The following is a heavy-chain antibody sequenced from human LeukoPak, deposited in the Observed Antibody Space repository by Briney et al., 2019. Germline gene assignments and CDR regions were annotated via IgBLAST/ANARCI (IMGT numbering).Heavy chain of an antibody. D-gene: IGHD1-7*01. CDR3: ATARNFRFEY. CDR1: GLTLRTTW. CDR2: MNGEGTTI. V-gene: IGHV3-74*01. J-gene: IGHJ4*02. Sequence: GGSLRLSCATSGLTLRTTWMHWVSHAPGKGLMWVSRMNGEGTTIDYADSVKGRFTVSRDYAKNTLFLQMNNLRTEDTALYFCATARNFRFEYWGQGSLVIVSA.